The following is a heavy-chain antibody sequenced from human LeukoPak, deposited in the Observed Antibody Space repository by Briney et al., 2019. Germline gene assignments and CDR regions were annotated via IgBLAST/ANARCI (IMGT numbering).Heavy chain of an antibody. CDR3: ARDHRYAFDN. V-gene: IGHV3-48*03. CDR1: GFTFSSYE. CDR2: ISSSGSTI. J-gene: IGHJ4*01. Sequence: GGSLRLSCAASGFTFSSYEMNWVRQAPGKGLEWVSYISSSGSTIYYADSVKGRFTISRDNAKNSLYLQMNSLRVEDTAVYYCARDHRYAFDNWGHGTLVTVSS. D-gene: IGHD5-12*01.